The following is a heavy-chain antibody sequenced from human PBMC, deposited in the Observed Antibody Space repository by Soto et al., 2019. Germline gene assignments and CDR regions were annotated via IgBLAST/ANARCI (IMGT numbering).Heavy chain of an antibody. CDR1: GFTFDSYA. CDR2: ISGTGIYT. CDR3: ANDPLICGGDCYYFDY. D-gene: IGHD2-21*01. Sequence: GGSLRLSCAASGFTFDSYAMNWVRQAPGKGLEWVSFISGTGIYTYFADSVKGRFTISRDNSKNTLYLHMNSLRAEDTAVYYCANDPLICGGDCYYFDYWGQGTQVTVSS. V-gene: IGHV3-23*01. J-gene: IGHJ4*02.